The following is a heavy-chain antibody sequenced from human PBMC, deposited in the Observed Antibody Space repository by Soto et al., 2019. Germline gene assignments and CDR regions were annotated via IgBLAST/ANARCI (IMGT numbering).Heavy chain of an antibody. CDR1: GGSIASNRYY. V-gene: IGHV4-61*05. CDR3: AKGRSYYYYYGVDV. J-gene: IGHJ6*02. CDR2: IFYTGNT. Sequence: SETLSLTCTVSGGSIASNRYYWAWIRQPPGKGLEWIGYIFYTGNTNYNPSLKSRVTISVDTSKNQVSLKVYSVTAADTALYYCAKGRSYYYYYGVDVWGQGTTVTVSS.